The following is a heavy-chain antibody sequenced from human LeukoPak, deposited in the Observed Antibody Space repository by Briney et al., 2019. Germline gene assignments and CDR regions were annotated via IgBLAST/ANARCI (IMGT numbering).Heavy chain of an antibody. Sequence: GGSLRLSCAASGFTFSSYAMSWVRQAPGKGLEWVSAISGSGGSTYYADSVKGRFTISRDNSKNTLYLQMNSLRAEDTAVYYCAKDRGAGTEPYYFDYWGQGTLVTVSS. CDR2: ISGSGGST. CDR3: AKDRGAGTEPYYFDY. V-gene: IGHV3-23*01. D-gene: IGHD6-19*01. CDR1: GFTFSSYA. J-gene: IGHJ4*02.